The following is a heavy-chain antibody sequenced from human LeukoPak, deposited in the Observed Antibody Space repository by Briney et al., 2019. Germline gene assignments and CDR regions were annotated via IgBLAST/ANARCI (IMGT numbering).Heavy chain of an antibody. CDR3: AHRSQRVGTFEI. J-gene: IGHJ3*02. CDR1: GFSVNTRGVG. D-gene: IGHD1-26*01. V-gene: IGHV2-5*02. CDR2: SWDDDK. Sequence: SGPTLVTLTHTLTLTCTFSGFSVNTRGVGVGWIRQPPGKALEWLALSWDDDKRYSPSLETRLTIYKDTSKNEVVIKMTNMDPVDGGTYYGAHRSQRVGTFEIWGQGTMVIVSS.